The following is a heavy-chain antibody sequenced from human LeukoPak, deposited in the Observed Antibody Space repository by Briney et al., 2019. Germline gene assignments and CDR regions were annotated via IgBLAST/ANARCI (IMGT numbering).Heavy chain of an antibody. D-gene: IGHD6-13*01. Sequence: ASVNVSCKASGGTFSSYAISWVRQAPGQGLEWMGRIIPILGIANYAQKFQGRVTITADKSTSTAYMELSSLRAEDTAVYYCAKDVLRSSSWYGVDYWGQGTLVTVSS. J-gene: IGHJ4*02. V-gene: IGHV1-69*04. CDR2: IIPILGIA. CDR3: AKDVLRSSSWYGVDY. CDR1: GGTFSSYA.